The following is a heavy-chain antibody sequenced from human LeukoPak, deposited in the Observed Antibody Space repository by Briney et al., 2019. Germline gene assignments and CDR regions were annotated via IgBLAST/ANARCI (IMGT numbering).Heavy chain of an antibody. V-gene: IGHV5-51*01. CDR2: IYPGDSDI. CDR1: GYSFTSYW. D-gene: IGHD2-15*01. Sequence: GESLKISCKGSGYSFTSYWIVWVRQMPGKGPEWMGIIYPGDSDIRYSPSFDGRVTISADKSISTAFLQWSSLKASDTAMYFCARQKYVGRLTDYWGQGTLVTVSS. J-gene: IGHJ4*02. CDR3: ARQKYVGRLTDY.